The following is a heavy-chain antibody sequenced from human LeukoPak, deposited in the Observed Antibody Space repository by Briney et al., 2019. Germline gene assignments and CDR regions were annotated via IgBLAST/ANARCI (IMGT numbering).Heavy chain of an antibody. CDR3: ARHLYPRDYFDY. J-gene: IGHJ4*02. Sequence: SQTLSLTCTVSGGSISSGDYYWSWIRQHPGMGLEWIGYMYYTGSTYYNPSLKSRVTISVDTSKNQFSLKLSSVTAADTAVYYCARHLYPRDYFDYWGQGTLVTVSS. V-gene: IGHV4-30-4*08. D-gene: IGHD2-2*01. CDR1: GGSISSGDYY. CDR2: MYYTGST.